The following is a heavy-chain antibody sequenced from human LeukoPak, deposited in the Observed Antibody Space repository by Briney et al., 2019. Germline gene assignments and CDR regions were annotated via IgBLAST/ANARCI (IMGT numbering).Heavy chain of an antibody. CDR1: GDSISTYY. D-gene: IGHD2-21*01. J-gene: IGHJ4*02. CDR3: AIAEYCGGDCYLDY. V-gene: IGHV4-4*07. Sequence: SETLSLTCTVSGDSISTYYWSWIRQPAGKGLEGVGRVYTSGNTNYNPSLKSRVTMSVDTSRNQFSLRLSSVTAADTAVYYCAIAEYCGGDCYLDYWGQGTLVTVSS. CDR2: VYTSGNT.